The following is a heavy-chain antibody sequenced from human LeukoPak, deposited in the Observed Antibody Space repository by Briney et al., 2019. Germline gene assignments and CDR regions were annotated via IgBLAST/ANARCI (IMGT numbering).Heavy chain of an antibody. CDR2: ISALFPNT. V-gene: IGHV3-23*01. D-gene: IGHD1-1*01. Sequence: GGSLRLSCAASGFTFDNYVMAWFRQAPGKGLEWVSTISALFPNTYSADSVKGRFTISRDNSKSTLYLQMNSLKTEDTAVYYCTTFVGTTGYWGQGTLVTVSS. CDR1: GFTFDNYV. CDR3: TTFVGTTGY. J-gene: IGHJ4*02.